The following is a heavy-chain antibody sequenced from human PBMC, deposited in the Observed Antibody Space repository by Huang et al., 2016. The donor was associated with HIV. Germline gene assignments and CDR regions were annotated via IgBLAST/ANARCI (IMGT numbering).Heavy chain of an antibody. D-gene: IGHD1-20*01. CDR3: ATSPPYNLNHGFDQ. J-gene: IGHJ4*02. V-gene: IGHV1-24*01. Sequence: QVKLVQSGAEVKKPGASVKVSCKVSGHTLSGLSMKWVRQALGKGREWRGGFEPEYGETVYAQRLEGRATMTEDTSTDTAYMELSSLRSEDTAVYYCATSPPYNLNHGFDQWGQGTLVTVSS. CDR2: FEPEYGET. CDR1: GHTLSGLS.